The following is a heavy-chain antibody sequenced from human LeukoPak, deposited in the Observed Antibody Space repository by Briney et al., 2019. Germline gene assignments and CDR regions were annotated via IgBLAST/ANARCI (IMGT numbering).Heavy chain of an antibody. D-gene: IGHD3-16*02. CDR2: ISGSGGST. CDR3: AKPLTAGAYYFDY. Sequence: GGSLRLSCAASGFTYSSYTMSWVRQAPGKGLEWVSAISGSGGSTYYADSVKGRFTISRDNSKNTLYLQMNSLRAEDTAVYYCAKPLTAGAYYFDYWGQGTLVTVSS. CDR1: GFTYSSYT. J-gene: IGHJ4*02. V-gene: IGHV3-23*01.